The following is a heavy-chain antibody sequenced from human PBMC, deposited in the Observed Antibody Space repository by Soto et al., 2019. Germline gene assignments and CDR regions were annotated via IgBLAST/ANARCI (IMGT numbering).Heavy chain of an antibody. Sequence: GGSLRLSCAASGFTFSSYGMHWVRQAPGKGLEWVAVIWYDGSNKYYADSVKGRFTISRDNSKNTLYLQMNSLRAEDTAVYYCARDFTRSRGLNWFDPWGQGTLVTVSS. CDR3: ARDFTRSRGLNWFDP. CDR1: GFTFSSYG. V-gene: IGHV3-33*01. CDR2: IWYDGSNK. J-gene: IGHJ5*02.